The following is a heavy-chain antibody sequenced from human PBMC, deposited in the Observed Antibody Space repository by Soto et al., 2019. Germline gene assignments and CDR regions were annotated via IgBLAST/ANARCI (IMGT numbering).Heavy chain of an antibody. J-gene: IGHJ4*02. CDR1: GFTFSSYS. Sequence: GGSLRLSCAASGFTFSSYSMNWVRQAPGKGLEWVSSISSSSSYIYYADSVKGRFTISRDNAKNSLYLQMNSLRAEDTAVYYCARSLHCSGGSCDFDYWGQGTLVTVSS. CDR3: ARSLHCSGGSCDFDY. D-gene: IGHD2-15*01. V-gene: IGHV3-21*01. CDR2: ISSSSSYI.